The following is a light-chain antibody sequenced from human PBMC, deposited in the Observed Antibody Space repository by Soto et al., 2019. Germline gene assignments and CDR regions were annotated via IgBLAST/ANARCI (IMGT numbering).Light chain of an antibody. CDR3: SSYTSSSTDV. J-gene: IGLJ1*01. Sequence: SALTQPASVSGSPGQSITISCTGTSSDVGGYNYVSWYQQHPGKAPKLMIYEVSNRPSGVSNRFSGSKSGNTASLTISGLQAEDEADYYCSSYTSSSTDVFGTGTKVT. CDR2: EVS. V-gene: IGLV2-14*01. CDR1: SSDVGGYNY.